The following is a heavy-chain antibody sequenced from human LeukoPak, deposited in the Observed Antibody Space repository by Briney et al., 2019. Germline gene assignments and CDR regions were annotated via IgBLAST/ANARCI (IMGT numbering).Heavy chain of an antibody. CDR3: ARDTEGSSSYWFDP. J-gene: IGHJ5*02. V-gene: IGHV4-4*07. CDR1: GGSFSGYY. D-gene: IGHD6-6*01. CDR2: IYTSGST. Sequence: PSETLSLTCAVYGGSFSGYYWSWIRQPAGKGLEWIGRIYTSGSTNYNPSLKSRVTMSVDTSKNQFSLKLSSVTAADTAVYYCARDTEGSSSYWFDPWGQGTLVTVSS.